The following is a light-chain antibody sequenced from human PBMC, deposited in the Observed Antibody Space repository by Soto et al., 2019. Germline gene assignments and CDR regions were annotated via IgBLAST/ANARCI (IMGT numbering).Light chain of an antibody. J-gene: IGLJ3*02. CDR1: GSDIGGYNW. CDR2: DVS. Sequence: QSALTQPRSVSGSPGQSATMSCTGTGSDIGGYNWVSWYQHHPGKAPKLMIYDVSSRPSGVPDRFSGSKSGNTASLTISGLQAEDEADYYCCSYAGSFTWMFGGGTQLTVL. V-gene: IGLV2-11*01. CDR3: CSYAGSFTWM.